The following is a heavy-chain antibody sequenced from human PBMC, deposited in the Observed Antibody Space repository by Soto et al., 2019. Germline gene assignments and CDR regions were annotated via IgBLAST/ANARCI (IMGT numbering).Heavy chain of an antibody. CDR2: IIPIFGTA. Sequence: QVQLVQSGAEVKKPGSSVKVSCKASGGTFSSYAISWVRQAPGQGLEWMGGIIPIFGTANYAQKFQGRVTIIADETTSTAYMELSSMRSEDTAVYYGARPIYVSGSSYYYYGMDVWSQGTTITVSS. CDR3: ARPIYVSGSSYYYYGMDV. J-gene: IGHJ6*02. V-gene: IGHV1-69*01. D-gene: IGHD3-10*01. CDR1: GGTFSSYA.